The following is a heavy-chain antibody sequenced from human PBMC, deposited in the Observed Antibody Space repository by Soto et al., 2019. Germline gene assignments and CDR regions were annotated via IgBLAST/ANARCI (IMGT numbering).Heavy chain of an antibody. D-gene: IGHD2-2*01. CDR1: GFTFSSYG. CDR3: AKDRAWVFPAANGMDV. J-gene: IGHJ6*02. CDR2: ISYDGSNK. V-gene: IGHV3-30*18. Sequence: GGSLRLSCAASGFTFSSYGMHWVRQAPGKGLEWVAVISYDGSNKYYADSVKGRFTISRDNSKNTLYLQMNSLRAEDTAVYYCAKDRAWVFPAANGMDVWGQGTTVTVSS.